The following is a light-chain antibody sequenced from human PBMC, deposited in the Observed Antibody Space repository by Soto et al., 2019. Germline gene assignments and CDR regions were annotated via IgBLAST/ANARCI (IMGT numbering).Light chain of an antibody. CDR2: DVS. J-gene: IGLJ1*01. V-gene: IGLV2-14*01. CDR3: SSCKGRSGHV. CDR1: SSDVSGYNF. Sequence: SALTQPVSVSGSPGQSLTLSYTGTSSDVSGYNFVSSYQQHPVKATNLIIYDVSNRLSGVSYRFSGSKSGNTASLTISGLQAEDEDDYYCSSCKGRSGHVFGPGTKVTVL.